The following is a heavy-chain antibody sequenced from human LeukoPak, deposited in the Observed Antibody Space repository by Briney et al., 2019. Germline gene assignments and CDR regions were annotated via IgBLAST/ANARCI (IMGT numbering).Heavy chain of an antibody. CDR1: GGTFSSYA. J-gene: IGHJ4*02. CDR3: ARDPRGYSYGPFDY. D-gene: IGHD5-18*01. CDR2: IISIFGTA. Sequence: SVKVSCKASGGTFSSYAISWVRQAPGQGLEWMGGIISIFGTANYAQKFQGRVTITADESTSTAYMELSSLRSEDTAVYYCARDPRGYSYGPFDYWGQGTLVTVSS. V-gene: IGHV1-69*13.